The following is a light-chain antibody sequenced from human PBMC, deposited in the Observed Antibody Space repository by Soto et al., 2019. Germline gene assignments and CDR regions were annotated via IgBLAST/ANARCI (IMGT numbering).Light chain of an antibody. V-gene: IGKV3-15*01. J-gene: IGKJ1*01. Sequence: EVLMTQSPATLSVSPGEGATLSCRASQSVSSDLAWYQQKPGQAPRLLMYGASSRATGFPARFSGSGSGTEFTLTISSLQSEDFAIYYCQQYNNWPWTFGQGTRWIS. CDR1: QSVSSD. CDR2: GAS. CDR3: QQYNNWPWT.